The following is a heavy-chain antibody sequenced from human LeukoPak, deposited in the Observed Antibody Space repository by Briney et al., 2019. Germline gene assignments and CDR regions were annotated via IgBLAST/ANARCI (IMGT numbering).Heavy chain of an antibody. V-gene: IGHV3-74*01. Sequence: GGSLRLSCAASGFTFSSYWMHWVRQAPGKGLVWVSRINSDGSSTSYADSVEGRFTISRDNAKNTLYLQMNSLRAEDTAVYYCARDRVSDGDYVWIYYYYYGMDVWGQGTTVTVSS. CDR3: ARDRVSDGDYVWIYYYYYGMDV. CDR2: INSDGSST. CDR1: GFTFSSYW. J-gene: IGHJ6*02. D-gene: IGHD4-17*01.